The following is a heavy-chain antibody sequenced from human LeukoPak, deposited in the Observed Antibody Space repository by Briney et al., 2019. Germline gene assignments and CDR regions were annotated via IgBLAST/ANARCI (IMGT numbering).Heavy chain of an antibody. Sequence: GASVKVSCKASGYTFTSYDINWVRQATGQGLEWMGWMNPNSGNTGYAQKFQGRVTMTRNTSISTAYMELSSLRSEDTAVYYCERGFDCSGGSCYSGYYYYYMDVWGKGTTVTVSS. CDR3: ERGFDCSGGSCYSGYYYYYMDV. D-gene: IGHD2-15*01. V-gene: IGHV1-8*01. CDR2: MNPNSGNT. CDR1: GYTFTSYD. J-gene: IGHJ6*03.